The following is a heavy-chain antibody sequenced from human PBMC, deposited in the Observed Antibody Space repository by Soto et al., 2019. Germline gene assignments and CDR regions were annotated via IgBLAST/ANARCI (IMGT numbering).Heavy chain of an antibody. CDR1: GFTFSNYG. J-gene: IGHJ4*02. CDR3: AKDPGYSNSWPFDY. D-gene: IGHD6-13*01. V-gene: IGHV3-30*18. CDR2: ISYDASDT. Sequence: QVQLVESGGGVVQPGRSLRLSCAASGFTFSNYGMHWVRQAPGKGLEWVAVISYDASDTYYADSVKGRFTISRDNSKNTLFLQMNSLSTDDTAVYYCAKDPGYSNSWPFDYWGQGTLVTVSS.